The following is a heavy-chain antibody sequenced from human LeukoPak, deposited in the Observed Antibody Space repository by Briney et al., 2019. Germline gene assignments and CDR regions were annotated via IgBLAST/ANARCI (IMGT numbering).Heavy chain of an antibody. J-gene: IGHJ3*02. Sequence: GESLKISCKASGYSFTTDWIGWVRQMPGKGLEWMGLIHPGDSDTTYSPSFQGQVTISADKSISTAYLQWSSVKASDTAMYYCARSFTNAFDMWGQGTTVTVSS. V-gene: IGHV5-51*01. D-gene: IGHD3-16*02. CDR2: IHPGDSDT. CDR1: GYSFTTDW. CDR3: ARSFTNAFDM.